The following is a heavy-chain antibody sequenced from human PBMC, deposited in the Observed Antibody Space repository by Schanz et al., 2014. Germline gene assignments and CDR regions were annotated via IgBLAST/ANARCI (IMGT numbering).Heavy chain of an antibody. CDR1: GYTFTSYG. V-gene: IGHV1-46*03. D-gene: IGHD6-13*01. Sequence: QGQLVQSGAEVKKPGASVKVSCKASGYTFTSYGITWVRQAPGQGLEWMGIINPSGGSTSYAQKFQGRVTMTRDTSTSTVYMELSSLRSEDTAVYYCARDGEAAAGCDYWGQGTLVTVSS. CDR3: ARDGEAAAGCDY. J-gene: IGHJ4*02. CDR2: INPSGGST.